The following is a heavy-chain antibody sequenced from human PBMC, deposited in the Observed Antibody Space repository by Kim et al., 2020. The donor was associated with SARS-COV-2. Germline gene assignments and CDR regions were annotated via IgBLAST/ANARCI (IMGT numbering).Heavy chain of an antibody. CDR2: ISGSGGST. V-gene: IGHV3-23*01. CDR1: GFTFSSYA. J-gene: IGHJ4*02. CDR3: AKVGIAAAGTPGNVGYFDY. D-gene: IGHD6-13*01. Sequence: GGSLRLSCAASGFTFSSYAMSWVRQAPGKGLEWVSAISGSGGSTYYADSVKGRFTISRDNSKNTLYLQMNSLRAEDTAVYYCAKVGIAAAGTPGNVGYFDYWGQGTLVTVSS.